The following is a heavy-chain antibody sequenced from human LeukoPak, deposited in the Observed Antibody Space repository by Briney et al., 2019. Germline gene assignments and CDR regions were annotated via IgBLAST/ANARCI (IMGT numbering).Heavy chain of an antibody. CDR2: ISGSGGST. CDR3: VQIYSSSWYFDY. V-gene: IGHV3-23*01. CDR1: GFTFSSYA. D-gene: IGHD6-13*01. Sequence: SGGSLRLSCAASGFTFSSYAMSWVRQAPGKGLEWVSAISGSGGSTYYADSVKGRFTISRDNSKNTLYLQMNSLRAEDTAVYYCVQIYSSSWYFDYWGQGTLVTVSS. J-gene: IGHJ4*02.